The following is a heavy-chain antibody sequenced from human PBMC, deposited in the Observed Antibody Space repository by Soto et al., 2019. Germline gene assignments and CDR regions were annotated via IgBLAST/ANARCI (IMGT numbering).Heavy chain of an antibody. D-gene: IGHD2-21*02. CDR2: ITGSGGST. V-gene: IGHV3-23*01. Sequence: GGSLRLSCAASGFRFPSYAMSWVRQAPGKGLEWVSSITGSGGSTYYADSVKGRFTISRDNSRNTLYLQVNSLRAEDTAVYYCAKDQTDVTLFDYWGQGTLVTVSS. J-gene: IGHJ4*02. CDR1: GFRFPSYA. CDR3: AKDQTDVTLFDY.